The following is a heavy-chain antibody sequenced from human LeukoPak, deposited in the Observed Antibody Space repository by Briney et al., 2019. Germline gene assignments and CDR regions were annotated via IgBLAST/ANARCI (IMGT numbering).Heavy chain of an antibody. Sequence: GGSLRLSCAASGFTFSSYAMSWVRQAPGKGLVCVSSISGSGGSTYYADSVKGRFTISRDNSKNTLYLQMSSLRAEDTALYYCAKEVGLSAAGTRGDFDYWGPGNPGHRLL. CDR3: AKEVGLSAAGTRGDFDY. J-gene: IGHJ4*02. CDR2: ISGSGGST. V-gene: IGHV3-23*01. CDR1: GFTFSSYA. D-gene: IGHD6-13*01.